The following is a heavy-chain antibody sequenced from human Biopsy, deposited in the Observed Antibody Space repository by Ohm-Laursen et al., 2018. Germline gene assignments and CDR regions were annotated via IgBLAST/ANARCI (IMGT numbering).Heavy chain of an antibody. CDR1: GLSFSTYG. Sequence: SLRLSCAASGLSFSTYGMHWVRQAPGKGLEWVAVIWYDGSKKYYADSVKGRFTITRDNSKNTLYLQMNSLRAEDTAVYYCASDRDSSGSFRWNHWGQGTLVTVSS. V-gene: IGHV3-33*01. J-gene: IGHJ5*02. CDR2: IWYDGSKK. D-gene: IGHD6-19*01. CDR3: ASDRDSSGSFRWNH.